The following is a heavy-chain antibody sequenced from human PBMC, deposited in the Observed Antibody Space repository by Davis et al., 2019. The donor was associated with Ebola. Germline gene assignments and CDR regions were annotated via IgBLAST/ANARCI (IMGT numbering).Heavy chain of an antibody. CDR2: VRSQSDGGTS. V-gene: IGHV3-15*01. CDR1: GFSFSSYA. D-gene: IGHD2-21*01. CDR3: ARVVARYIDP. Sequence: GESLKISCVASGFSFSSYAMHWVRQAPGEGLEWVGRVRSQSDGGTSEYAAPVKGRFIISRDDSRNSLYLQMNSLKIEDTALYYCARVVARYIDPWGQGTLVTVSS. J-gene: IGHJ5*02.